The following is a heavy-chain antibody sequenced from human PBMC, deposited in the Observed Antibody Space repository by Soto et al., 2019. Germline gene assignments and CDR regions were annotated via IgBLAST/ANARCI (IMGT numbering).Heavy chain of an antibody. J-gene: IGHJ6*02. V-gene: IGHV1-2*04. CDR1: GYTFTNYN. Sequence: GASVKVSCKASGYTFTNYNIDWVRQATGQGLEWMGWINPNSGGTNYAQKFQGWVTMTRDTSISTAYMELSRLRSDDTAVHYCAREVITMVRGVIITYGMDVWGQGTTVTVSS. CDR2: INPNSGGT. D-gene: IGHD3-10*01. CDR3: AREVITMVRGVIITYGMDV.